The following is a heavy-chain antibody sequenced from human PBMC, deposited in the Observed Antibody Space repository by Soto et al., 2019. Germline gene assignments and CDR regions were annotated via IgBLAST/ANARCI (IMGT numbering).Heavy chain of an antibody. V-gene: IGHV4-39*06. CDR1: GGSISDSNDH. CDR3: ARMGYSSGWGSFDY. D-gene: IGHD6-19*01. CDR2: FHNSGSI. J-gene: IGHJ4*02. Sequence: SETLSLTCTVSGGSISDSNDHWGWIRQSPGQGLEWIGSFHNSGSIHYNPPFKSRATISKDTSKNQVVLTMTNMDPVDTATYYCARMGYSSGWGSFDYWGQGTLVTVSS.